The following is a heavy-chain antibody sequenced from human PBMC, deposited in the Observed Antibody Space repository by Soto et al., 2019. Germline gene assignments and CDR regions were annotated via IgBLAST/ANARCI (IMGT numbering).Heavy chain of an antibody. CDR2: ISAYNGNT. V-gene: IGHV1-18*01. CDR1: GYTFTSYG. J-gene: IGHJ6*02. CDR3: AASPSFWQNYYYGAMDV. Sequence: ASVKVSCKASGYTFTSYGISWVRQAPGQGLEWMGWISAYNGNTNYAQKLQGRVTMTTDTSTNTIYMDLRSLRSEDTAVYYCAASPSFWQNYYYGAMDVWGQGTTVTVSS.